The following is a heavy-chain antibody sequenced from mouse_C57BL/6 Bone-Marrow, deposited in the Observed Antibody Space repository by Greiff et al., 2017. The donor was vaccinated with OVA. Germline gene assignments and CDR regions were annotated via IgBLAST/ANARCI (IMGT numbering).Heavy chain of an antibody. V-gene: IGHV1-81*01. CDR1: GYTFTSYG. J-gene: IGHJ2*01. CDR3: ARDYYGSSDEDD. Sequence: QVQLQQSGAELARPGASVKLSCKASGYTFTSYGISWVKQSTGQGLEWIGEIYPRRGNTYYNEKFKGKATLTADKSSSTAYMELRSLTSEDSAVYFCARDYYGSSDEDDWGQGTTLTVSS. D-gene: IGHD1-1*01. CDR2: IYPRRGNT.